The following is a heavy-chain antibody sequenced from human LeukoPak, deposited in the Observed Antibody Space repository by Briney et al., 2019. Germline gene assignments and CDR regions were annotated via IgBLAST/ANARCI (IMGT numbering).Heavy chain of an antibody. Sequence: APVEVSCKASGYTFTSYYMHWVRQAPGQGLEWMGIINPSGGSTSYAQKFQGRVTMTRDTSTSTVYMELSSLRSEDTAVYYCASWTTVTTERYFDYWGQGTLVTVSS. CDR3: ASWTTVTTERYFDY. CDR1: GYTFTSYY. D-gene: IGHD4-17*01. CDR2: INPSGGST. V-gene: IGHV1-46*01. J-gene: IGHJ4*02.